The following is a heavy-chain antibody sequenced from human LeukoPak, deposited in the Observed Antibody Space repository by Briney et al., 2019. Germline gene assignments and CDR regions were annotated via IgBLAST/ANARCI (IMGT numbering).Heavy chain of an antibody. J-gene: IGHJ4*02. Sequence: GGSLRLSCAASGFTFSDYYMSWIRQAPGKGLEWGSYISSSGSTIYYADSVKGRFTISRDNAKNSLYLQMNSLRAEDTAVYYCAIYPTHIRYIVATMWGQGTLVTVSS. V-gene: IGHV3-11*01. CDR1: GFTFSDYY. CDR3: AIYPTHIRYIVATM. D-gene: IGHD5-12*01. CDR2: ISSSGSTI.